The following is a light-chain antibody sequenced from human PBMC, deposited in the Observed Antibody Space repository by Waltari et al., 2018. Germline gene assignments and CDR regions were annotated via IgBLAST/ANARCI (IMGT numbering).Light chain of an antibody. CDR2: GAS. Sequence: EIVLTQSPGTLSLSPGERATLSCRVSQSVSSTYLAWYQHKPGQAPRLLIYGASNRATGIPDRFSGRWSGTDFTLTISRLEPEDFAVYYCQQFGSSPPTFGQGTKVEI. J-gene: IGKJ1*01. V-gene: IGKV3-20*01. CDR1: QSVSSTY. CDR3: QQFGSSPPT.